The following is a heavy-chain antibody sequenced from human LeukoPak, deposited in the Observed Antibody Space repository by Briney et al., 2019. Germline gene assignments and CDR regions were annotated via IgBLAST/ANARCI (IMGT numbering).Heavy chain of an antibody. V-gene: IGHV3-23*01. CDR3: AFSRGGVLDASFDH. CDR1: GFTFSSYV. CDR2: ISGSGYDT. Sequence: GGSLTLSCAAAGFTFSSYVMSWVRQAPGKGLEWVSGISGSGYDTYYTDSVKGHFTISRDNSKNTLYLQMNSLRAEDTGVYYCAFSRGGVLDASFDHWGEGPLVTVPS. D-gene: IGHD3-3*02. J-gene: IGHJ4*02.